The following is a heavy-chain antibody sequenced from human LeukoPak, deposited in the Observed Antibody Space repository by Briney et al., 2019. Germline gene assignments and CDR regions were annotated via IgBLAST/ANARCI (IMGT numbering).Heavy chain of an antibody. CDR3: TTGGGYLTDY. CDR1: GGSITNYY. Sequence: SETLSLTCTVSGGSITNYYWSWFRQPPGKRLEWIGYIHNSGSTKYNPSLKGRVSISAETSRSQFSLKVTSVTAADTAVYYCTTGGGYLTDYWGQGNLVTVSS. V-gene: IGHV4-59*01. J-gene: IGHJ4*02. D-gene: IGHD3-16*01. CDR2: IHNSGST.